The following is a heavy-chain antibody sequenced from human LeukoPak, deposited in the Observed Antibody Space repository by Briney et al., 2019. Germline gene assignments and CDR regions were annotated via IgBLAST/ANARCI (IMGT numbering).Heavy chain of an antibody. Sequence: KPGGSLRLSCAASGFTFSNAWMSWVRQAPGKGLEWVGRIKSKTDGGTTDYAAPVKGRFAISRDDSKNTLYLQMNSLKSEDTAVYYCITESRWELPPLDYWGQGTLVTVSS. CDR1: GFTFSNAW. CDR2: IKSKTDGGTT. J-gene: IGHJ4*02. D-gene: IGHD1-26*01. V-gene: IGHV3-15*01. CDR3: ITESRWELPPLDY.